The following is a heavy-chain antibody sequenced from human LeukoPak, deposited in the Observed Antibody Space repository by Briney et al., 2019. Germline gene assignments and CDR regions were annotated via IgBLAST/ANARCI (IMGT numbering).Heavy chain of an antibody. J-gene: IGHJ4*02. CDR2: ISSSSSYI. CDR1: GFTFSSYS. CDR3: ARERAYDSSGYCYYFDH. Sequence: GGSLRLSCAASGFTFSSYSMTWVRQAPGKGLEWVSSISSSSSYIYYADSVKGRFTISRDNAKNSLYLQMNSLRAEDTAVYYCARERAYDSSGYCYYFDHWGQGTLVTVSS. V-gene: IGHV3-21*01. D-gene: IGHD3-22*01.